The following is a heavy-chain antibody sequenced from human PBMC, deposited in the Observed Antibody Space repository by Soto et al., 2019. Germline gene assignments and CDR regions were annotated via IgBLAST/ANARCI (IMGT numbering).Heavy chain of an antibody. J-gene: IGHJ4*02. V-gene: IGHV3-33*01. CDR1: GFTFSSYG. D-gene: IGHD2-15*01. CDR2: IWYDGSNK. Sequence: GGSLRLSCAASGFTFSSYGMHWVRQAPGKGLEWVAVIWYDGSNKYYADSVKGRFTISRDNSKNTLYLQMNSLRAEDTAVYYCARDSIAAFESSDYWRKGTLVTVCS. CDR3: ARDSIAAFESSDY.